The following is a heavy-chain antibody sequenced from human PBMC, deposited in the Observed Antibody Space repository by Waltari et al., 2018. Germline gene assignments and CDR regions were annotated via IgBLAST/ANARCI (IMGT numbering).Heavy chain of an antibody. CDR1: GGSISSSSYY. J-gene: IGHJ3*02. Sequence: QLQLQESGPGLVKPSETLSLTCTVSGGSISSSSYYWCWIRQPPGKGLEWIGSIYYSGSTYYNPTLKSRVTISVDTSKNQFSLKLSSVTAADTAVYYCARPRIAAAGDAFDIWGQGTMVTVSS. CDR2: IYYSGST. CDR3: ARPRIAAAGDAFDI. V-gene: IGHV4-39*01. D-gene: IGHD6-13*01.